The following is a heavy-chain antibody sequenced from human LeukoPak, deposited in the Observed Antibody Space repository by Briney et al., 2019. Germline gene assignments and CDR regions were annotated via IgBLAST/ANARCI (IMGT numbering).Heavy chain of an antibody. Sequence: GGSLRLSCAASGFTSSSYWMHWVRQAPGKGLVWVSRVNSDGSSTSYADSVKGRFTSSRDDAKNTLYLQMNSLRAEDTAVYYCARDPGFWSGYYIAGSYYFDYWGQGTLVTVSS. CDR1: GFTSSSYW. CDR2: VNSDGSST. J-gene: IGHJ4*02. V-gene: IGHV3-74*01. CDR3: ARDPGFWSGYYIAGSYYFDY. D-gene: IGHD3-3*01.